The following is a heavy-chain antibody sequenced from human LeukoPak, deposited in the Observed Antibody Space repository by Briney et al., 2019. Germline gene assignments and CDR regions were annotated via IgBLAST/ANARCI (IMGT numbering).Heavy chain of an antibody. Sequence: GGSLRLSCAASGFTFSGYSMNWVRQAPGKGLEWVSSISSSSSYIYYADSVKGRFTISRDNAKNSLYLQMNSLRAEDTAVYYCATLTAANNWFDPWGQGTLVTVSS. CDR2: ISSSSSYI. V-gene: IGHV3-21*01. D-gene: IGHD6-13*01. J-gene: IGHJ5*02. CDR3: ATLTAANNWFDP. CDR1: GFTFSGYS.